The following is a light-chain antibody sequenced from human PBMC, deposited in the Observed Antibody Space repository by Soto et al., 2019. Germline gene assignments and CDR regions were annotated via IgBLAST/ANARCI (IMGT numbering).Light chain of an antibody. Sequence: EIVMTQSPATLSVSPGERATLSCRASQSVSSNLAWYQQKPGQAPRLLIYGASTRATGIPDRFSGSGSGTEFTLTISSLQSEDFAVYYYQQYNNWPPVTFGQGTKVDIK. J-gene: IGKJ1*01. V-gene: IGKV3-15*01. CDR3: QQYNNWPPVT. CDR2: GAS. CDR1: QSVSSN.